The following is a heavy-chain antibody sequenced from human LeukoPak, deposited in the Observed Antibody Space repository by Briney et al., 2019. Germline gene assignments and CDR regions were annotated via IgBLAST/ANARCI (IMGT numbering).Heavy chain of an antibody. CDR1: GGSISSYY. Sequence: SETLSLTCTVSGGSISSYYWSWIRQPPGTGLEWIGYIYYSGSTNYNPSLKSRATISVDTSKNQFSLKLSSVTAADTAVYYCARADSSGYDFWSGYSFDYWGQGTLVTVSS. J-gene: IGHJ4*02. CDR3: ARADSSGYDFWSGYSFDY. V-gene: IGHV4-59*01. CDR2: IYYSGST. D-gene: IGHD3-3*01.